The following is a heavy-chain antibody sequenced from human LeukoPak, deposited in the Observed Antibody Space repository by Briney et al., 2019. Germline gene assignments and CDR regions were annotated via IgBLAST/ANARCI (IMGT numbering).Heavy chain of an antibody. D-gene: IGHD5-24*01. Sequence: GGSLRLSCAASGFTFSSYAMSWVRQAPGKGLEWVSAISGSSGSTYYADSVKGRFTISRDNSRSTLYLQMNSLRADDTAVYYCAKSRPMAYYFDYWGQGTLVTVSS. CDR1: GFTFSSYA. J-gene: IGHJ4*02. CDR2: ISGSSGST. V-gene: IGHV3-23*01. CDR3: AKSRPMAYYFDY.